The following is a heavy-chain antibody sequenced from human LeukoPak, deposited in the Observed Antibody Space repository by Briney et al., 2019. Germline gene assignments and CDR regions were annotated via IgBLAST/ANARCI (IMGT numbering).Heavy chain of an antibody. CDR2: INPNSGGT. D-gene: IGHD5-12*01. V-gene: IGHV1-2*02. Sequence: GASVKVSCKASGYTFTGYYMHWVRQAPGQGLEWMGWINPNSGGTNYAQKFQGRVTMTRDTSISTAYTELSRLRSDDTAVYYCARGSGGYVGGYYMDVWGKGTTVTVSS. CDR1: GYTFTGYY. CDR3: ARGSGGYVGGYYMDV. J-gene: IGHJ6*03.